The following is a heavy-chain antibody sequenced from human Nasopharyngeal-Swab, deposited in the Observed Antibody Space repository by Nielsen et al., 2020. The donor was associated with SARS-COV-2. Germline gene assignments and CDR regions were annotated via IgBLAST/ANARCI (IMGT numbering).Heavy chain of an antibody. J-gene: IGHJ6*02. D-gene: IGHD5-12*01. Sequence: GEFLKISCAASGFTFNTSAISWVRQAPGKGLEWVSVISGSDYSTKYADSVKGRFTISRDNSKNTVNLQMNSLRAEDTAIYYCAKDRDSGDDSDDYYHYYGMDVWGQGTTVTVSS. CDR2: ISGSDYST. CDR3: AKDRDSGDDSDDYYHYYGMDV. CDR1: GFTFNTSA. V-gene: IGHV3-23*01.